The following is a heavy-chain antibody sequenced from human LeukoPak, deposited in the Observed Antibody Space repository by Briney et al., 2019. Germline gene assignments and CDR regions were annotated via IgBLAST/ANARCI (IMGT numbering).Heavy chain of an antibody. CDR3: AGDGYNMMFDY. CDR2: INHSGST. Sequence: PSETLSLTCAVYGGSFSGYYWSWIRQPPGKGLEWIGEINHSGSTNYNPSLKSRVTISVDTSKNQFSLKLSPVTAADTAVYYCAGDGYNMMFDYWGQGTLVTVSS. CDR1: GGSFSGYY. J-gene: IGHJ4*02. V-gene: IGHV4-34*01. D-gene: IGHD5-24*01.